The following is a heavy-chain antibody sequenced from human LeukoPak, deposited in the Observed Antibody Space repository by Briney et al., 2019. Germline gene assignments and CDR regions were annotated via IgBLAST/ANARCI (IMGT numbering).Heavy chain of an antibody. D-gene: IGHD3-22*01. J-gene: IGHJ4*02. V-gene: IGHV3-15*01. Sequence: PGGSLRLSCAASGFTFSNAWMSWVRQAPGKGLEWVGRIKSKTDGGTTDYAAPVKGRFTISRDYSKNTLYLQMNSLKTEDTAVYYCTTDPYDSSGYYSLVGYWGQGTLVTVSS. CDR3: TTDPYDSSGYYSLVGY. CDR1: GFTFSNAW. CDR2: IKSKTDGGTT.